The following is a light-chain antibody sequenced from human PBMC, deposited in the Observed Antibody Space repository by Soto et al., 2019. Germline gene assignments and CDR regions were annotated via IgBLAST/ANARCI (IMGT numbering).Light chain of an antibody. Sequence: QSVLTQPASVSGSPGQSITISCTGTSSDVGGYNYVSWYQQHPGKAPKLMIYDVSNQPSGVSNRFSGSKSGNTASLTISGVKAEDEADYYCSSYTTSGSLVFGGGTKLAVL. CDR2: DVS. V-gene: IGLV2-14*01. J-gene: IGLJ2*01. CDR3: SSYTTSGSLV. CDR1: SSDVGGYNY.